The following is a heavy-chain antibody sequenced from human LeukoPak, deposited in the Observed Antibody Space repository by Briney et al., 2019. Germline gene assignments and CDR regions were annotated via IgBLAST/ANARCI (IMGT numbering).Heavy chain of an antibody. J-gene: IGHJ5*02. D-gene: IGHD5-24*01. CDR1: GFTFSSYE. Sequence: GGSLRLSCAASGFTFSSYEMNWVRQAPGKGLEWVSYISSSGSTIYYADSVKGRFTISRDNAKNSLYLQMHSLRAEDTAVYYCARCHGYRHNWFDPWGQGTLVTVSS. CDR3: ARCHGYRHNWFDP. V-gene: IGHV3-48*03. CDR2: ISSSGSTI.